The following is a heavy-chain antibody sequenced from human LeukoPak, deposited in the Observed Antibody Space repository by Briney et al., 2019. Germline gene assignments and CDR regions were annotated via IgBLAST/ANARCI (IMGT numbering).Heavy chain of an antibody. Sequence: SETLSLTCSVSGGSISDYYWSWIRLPPGKGLEWIGYIYRGGTINYNPSLKSRVTMSLDTSKNQISLMLNSVTAADTAVYYCARLWLEATKTYSYWFDPWGQGTLVTVSS. CDR1: GGSISDYY. D-gene: IGHD2-21*01. J-gene: IGHJ5*02. CDR2: IYRGGTI. CDR3: ARLWLEATKTYSYWFDP. V-gene: IGHV4-4*09.